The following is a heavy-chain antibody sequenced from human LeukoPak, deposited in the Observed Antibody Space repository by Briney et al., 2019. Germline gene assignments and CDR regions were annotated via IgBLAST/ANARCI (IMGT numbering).Heavy chain of an antibody. CDR3: ARDQTSKGDAFDI. Sequence: SETLSLTCTVSGVSISSSNSYWGWIRQPPGKGLEWIGSIYYSGNTYYNASLKSQVSISIDTSKNQFSLRLSSVTAADTAVYYCARDQTSKGDAFDIWGQGTMVTVSS. J-gene: IGHJ3*02. V-gene: IGHV4-39*07. CDR2: IYYSGNT. CDR1: GVSISSSNSY.